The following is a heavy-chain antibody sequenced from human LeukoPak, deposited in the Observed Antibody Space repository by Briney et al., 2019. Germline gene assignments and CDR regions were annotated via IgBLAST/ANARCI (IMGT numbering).Heavy chain of an antibody. Sequence: SGPALAKPTQTLTLTCTFSGFSLSTSGMCVSWIRQPPGKALEWLARIDWDDDKYYSTSLKTRLTISKDTSKNQVVLTMTNMDPVDTATYYCARTYYYDSSGYYYDWFDPWGQGTLVTVSS. D-gene: IGHD3-22*01. V-gene: IGHV2-70*11. CDR1: GFSLSTSGMC. CDR2: IDWDDDK. J-gene: IGHJ5*02. CDR3: ARTYYYDSSGYYYDWFDP.